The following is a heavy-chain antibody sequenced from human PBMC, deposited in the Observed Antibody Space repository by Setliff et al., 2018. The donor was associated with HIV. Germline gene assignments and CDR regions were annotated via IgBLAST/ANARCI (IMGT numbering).Heavy chain of an antibody. CDR1: GGSMSSHY. V-gene: IGHV4-59*08. CDR3: ARTMGANWSYYYYMDV. CDR2: IDYGGST. J-gene: IGHJ6*03. Sequence: PSETLSLTCTVSGGSMSSHYWSWIRQPPGKGLEWIGYIDYGGSTNYNPSLKSRITISVDTSKNQFSLKLSSVTAADTAVYYCARTMGANWSYYYYMDVWGKGTTVTVSS. D-gene: IGHD1-26*01.